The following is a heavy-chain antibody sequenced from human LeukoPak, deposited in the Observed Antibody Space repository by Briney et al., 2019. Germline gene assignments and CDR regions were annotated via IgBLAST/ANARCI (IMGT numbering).Heavy chain of an antibody. J-gene: IGHJ4*02. D-gene: IGHD3-3*01. CDR1: GGSFSGYY. V-gene: IGHV4-34*01. CDR2: INHSGST. CDR3: ARGRITTSRGLFY. Sequence: SETLSLTCAVYGGSFSGYYWSWIRQPPGKGLEWIGEINHSGSTNYNPSLKSRVTISVDTPKNQFSLKLSSVTAADTAVYYCARGRITTSRGLFYWGQGTLVTVSS.